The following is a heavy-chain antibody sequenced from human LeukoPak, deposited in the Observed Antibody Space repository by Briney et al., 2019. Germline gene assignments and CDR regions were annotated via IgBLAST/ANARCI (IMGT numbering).Heavy chain of an antibody. V-gene: IGHV3-66*01. CDR3: ARDPSIAVAGGDY. CDR1: GFTVSCNY. J-gene: IGHJ4*02. Sequence: GGSLRLSCAASGFTVSCNYMSWVRQAPGKGLEWVSVIYSGGSTYYADSVKGRFTISRDNSKNTLYLQMNSLRAEDTAVYYCARDPSIAVAGGDYWGQGTLVTVSS. D-gene: IGHD6-19*01. CDR2: IYSGGST.